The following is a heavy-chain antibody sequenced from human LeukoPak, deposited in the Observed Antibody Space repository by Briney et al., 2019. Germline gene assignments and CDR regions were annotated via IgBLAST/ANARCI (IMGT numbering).Heavy chain of an antibody. D-gene: IGHD6-13*01. CDR3: AKVSSWYRDYYFDY. V-gene: IGHV3-30*02. J-gene: IGHJ4*02. CDR1: GFTFNTYG. Sequence: GGSLRLSCAASGFTFNTYGMHWVRQAPGKGLEWVAFIRYDGSNEYYADSVKGRFTISRDNSKNTVSLQMNSLRADDTAVYYCAKVSSWYRDYYFDYWGQGTLVTVSS. CDR2: IRYDGSNE.